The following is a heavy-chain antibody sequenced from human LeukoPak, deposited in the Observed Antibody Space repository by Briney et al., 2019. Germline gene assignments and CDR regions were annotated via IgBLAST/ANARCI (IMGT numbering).Heavy chain of an antibody. CDR2: ISGSGGST. D-gene: IGHD2-2*01. V-gene: IGHV3-23*01. CDR3: ARDLGYCTSSSCQPDYYYYGMDV. Sequence: PGGSLRLSCAASGFTFSSYAMSWVRQAPGKGLEWVSAISGSGGSTYYADSVKGRFTISRDNSKNTLYLQMNSLRAEDTAVYYCARDLGYCTSSSCQPDYYYYGMDVWGKGTTVTVSS. J-gene: IGHJ6*04. CDR1: GFTFSSYA.